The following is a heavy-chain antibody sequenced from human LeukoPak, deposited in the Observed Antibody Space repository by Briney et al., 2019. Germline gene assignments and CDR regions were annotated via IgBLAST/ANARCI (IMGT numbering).Heavy chain of an antibody. J-gene: IGHJ4*02. D-gene: IGHD1-26*01. V-gene: IGHV1-2*02. CDR2: INPNSGGT. CDR1: GYTFTGYY. CDR3: ARGSSGSQYFDY. Sequence: ASVKVSCKASGYTFTGYYMHWVRQAPRQGLEWMGWINPNSGGTNYAQKLQGKVTMTTDTSTSTAYMELSSLRSEDTAVYYCARGSSGSQYFDYWGQGTRVTVSS.